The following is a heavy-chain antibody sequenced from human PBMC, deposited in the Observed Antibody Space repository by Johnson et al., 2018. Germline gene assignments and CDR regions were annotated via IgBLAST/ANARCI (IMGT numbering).Heavy chain of an antibody. Sequence: QVQLVQSGGGVVQPGRSLRLSCAASGFTFSSYGMHWVRQAPGKGLEWVAVISYDGSNKYYADSVKGRFTIPRDNSKNTLYLQMNSLRAEDRAVYYCASPYSTSSGGAFDIWGQGTMVTVSS. J-gene: IGHJ3*02. CDR2: ISYDGSNK. CDR1: GFTFSSYG. V-gene: IGHV3-30*03. CDR3: ASPYSTSSGGAFDI. D-gene: IGHD6-6*01.